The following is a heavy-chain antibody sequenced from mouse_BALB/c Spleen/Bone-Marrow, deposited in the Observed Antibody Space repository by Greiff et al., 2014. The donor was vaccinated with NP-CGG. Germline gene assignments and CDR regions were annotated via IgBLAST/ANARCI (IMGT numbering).Heavy chain of an antibody. D-gene: IGHD1-1*01. J-gene: IGHJ2*01. CDR2: ISSGSGTI. CDR3: ARLRRYYGYFDY. V-gene: IGHV5-17*02. Sequence: EVQLQQSGGGLVQPGGSRKLSCAASGFTFSSFGMHWVRQAPEKGLEWVAYISSGSGTIYYADTVKGRYTISRDNPKNTLFLQMTSLRSEDTAMYYCARLRRYYGYFDYWGQGTTLTVSS. CDR1: GFTFSSFG.